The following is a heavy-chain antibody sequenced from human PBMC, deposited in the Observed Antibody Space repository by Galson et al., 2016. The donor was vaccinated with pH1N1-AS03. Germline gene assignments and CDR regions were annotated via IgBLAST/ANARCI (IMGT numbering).Heavy chain of an antibody. CDR2: IRQDGSDK. V-gene: IGHV3-7*01. CDR1: GFTFSSSW. CDR3: VKGGTNFDS. Sequence: SLRLSCAASGFTFSSSWMSWVRQAPGKGLEWVANIRQDGSDKYYVDSVRGRFTISRDNAKNSLYLQMNNLRAGDTAVYYCVKGGTNFDSWGQGTLVTVSS. D-gene: IGHD1-26*01. J-gene: IGHJ4*02.